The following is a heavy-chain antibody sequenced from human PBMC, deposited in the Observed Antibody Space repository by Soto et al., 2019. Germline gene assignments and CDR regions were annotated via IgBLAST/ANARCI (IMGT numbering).Heavy chain of an antibody. Sequence: GGSLRLSCAASGFTFSSYSMNWVRQAPGKGLEWVSYISSSSSTIYYADSVKGRFTISRDNAKNSLYLQMNSLRAEDTAVYYCARVQAYGDSITTNYYYYYYMDVWGKGTTVTVSS. V-gene: IGHV3-48*01. D-gene: IGHD4-17*01. CDR3: ARVQAYGDSITTNYYYYYYMDV. CDR1: GFTFSSYS. J-gene: IGHJ6*03. CDR2: ISSSSSTI.